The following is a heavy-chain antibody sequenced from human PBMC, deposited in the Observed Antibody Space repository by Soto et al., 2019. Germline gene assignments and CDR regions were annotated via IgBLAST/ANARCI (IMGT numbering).Heavy chain of an antibody. Sequence: LPETLSLTCTVSGGSISSYYWSWIRQPPGKGLEWIGYIYYSGSTNYNPSLKSRVTISVDTSKNQFSLKLSSVTAADTAVYYCARLDSPIPPALNGRGSNWFDPWGQGTLVTVSS. CDR3: ARLDSPIPPALNGRGSNWFDP. D-gene: IGHD3-10*02. V-gene: IGHV4-59*01. J-gene: IGHJ5*02. CDR2: IYYSGST. CDR1: GGSISSYY.